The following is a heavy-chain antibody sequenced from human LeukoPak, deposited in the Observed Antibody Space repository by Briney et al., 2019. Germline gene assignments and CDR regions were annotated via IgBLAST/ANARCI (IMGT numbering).Heavy chain of an antibody. Sequence: PSETLSLTCAVSGNSISNTNYWGWIRQPPGKELEWIGSIYNSGSTHYNPSLKSRVTISVDTSKNQFSLKLSSVTAADTAVYYCARNSSGNYFDYWGQGTLVTVSS. CDR2: IYNSGST. V-gene: IGHV4-38-2*01. CDR1: GNSISNTNY. CDR3: ARNSSGNYFDY. J-gene: IGHJ4*02. D-gene: IGHD1-26*01.